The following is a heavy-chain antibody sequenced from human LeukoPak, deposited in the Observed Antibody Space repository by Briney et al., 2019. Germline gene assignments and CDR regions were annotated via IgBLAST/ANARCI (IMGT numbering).Heavy chain of an antibody. CDR2: INHSGST. V-gene: IGHV4-34*01. CDR3: ASYMIGRDAFDI. CDR1: GGSFSGYY. D-gene: IGHD3-22*01. J-gene: IGHJ3*02. Sequence: SETLSLTCAVFGGSFSGYYWTWIRQPPGKGLEWIGEINHSGSTYYNPSLKSRVTISVDTSKNQFSLKLSSVTDADTAVYYCASYMIGRDAFDIWGQGTMVTVSS.